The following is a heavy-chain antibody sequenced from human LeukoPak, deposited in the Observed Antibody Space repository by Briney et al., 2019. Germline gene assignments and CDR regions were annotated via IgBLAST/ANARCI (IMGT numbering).Heavy chain of an antibody. CDR3: ARDREYSSSPLHYYYYYYMDV. J-gene: IGHJ6*03. Sequence: SETLSLTCTVSGGSISSYYWSWIRQPAGKGLGWIGRIYTSGSTNYNPSLKSRVTMSVDTSKNQFSLKLSSVTAADTAVYYCARDREYSSSPLHYYYYYYMDVWGKGTTVTISS. D-gene: IGHD6-13*01. CDR1: GGSISSYY. CDR2: IYTSGST. V-gene: IGHV4-4*07.